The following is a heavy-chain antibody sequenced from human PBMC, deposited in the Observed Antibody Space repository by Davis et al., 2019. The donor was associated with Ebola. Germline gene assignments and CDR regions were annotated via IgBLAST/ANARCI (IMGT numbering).Heavy chain of an antibody. J-gene: IGHJ4*02. D-gene: IGHD2-15*01. CDR2: IKQDGSEK. CDR3: AIPDCSGANCYSVYIKN. Sequence: PGGSLRLSCAASGFTFSSYWMSWVRQAPGKGLEWVANIKQDGSEKYYVDSVKGRFTISRDNAKNSLYLQMNSLRAEDTAVYYCAIPDCSGANCYSVYIKNWGQGTLVTVSS. CDR1: GFTFSSYW. V-gene: IGHV3-7*01.